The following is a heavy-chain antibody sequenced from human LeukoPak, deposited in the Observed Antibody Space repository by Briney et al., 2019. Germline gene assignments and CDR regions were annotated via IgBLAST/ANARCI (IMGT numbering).Heavy chain of an antibody. CDR3: AKDRSCSGGSCYSGFDS. CDR2: ISGSGGRT. CDR1: AFTSSSYP. V-gene: IGHV3-23*01. D-gene: IGHD2-15*01. J-gene: IGHJ4*02. Sequence: GGSLRLSCAVSAFTSSSYPMRWVRQAPGKGLEWVSTISGSGGRTYYASSVKGRFTISRDSSKNTVYLQMNSLRVEDRARYLCAKDRSCSGGSCYSGFDSWGQGTLVTVSS.